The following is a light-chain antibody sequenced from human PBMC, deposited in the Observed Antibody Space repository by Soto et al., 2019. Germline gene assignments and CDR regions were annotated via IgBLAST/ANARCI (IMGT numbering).Light chain of an antibody. CDR1: SSNIGHNY. V-gene: IGLV1-51*01. J-gene: IGLJ2*01. CDR3: GTWDGSLSGGV. Sequence: QSVLTQPPSVSAAPGQRVTISCSGSSSNIGHNYVSWYQQLPGTAPKLLIYDSNKRPSGIPDRFSGSQSGTSATLGITGLQSEDDADYYCGTWDGSLSGGVFGGGTKLTVL. CDR2: DSN.